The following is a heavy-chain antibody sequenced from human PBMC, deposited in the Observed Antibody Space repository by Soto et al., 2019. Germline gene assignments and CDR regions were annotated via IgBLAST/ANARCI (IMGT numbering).Heavy chain of an antibody. J-gene: IGHJ4*02. Sequence: EVQLVESGGGLVKPGGSLRLSCAASGSTFSIAWMSWVRQAPGKGLVWVGRIYSKTYGGTTVYAAPVKGRFTISRDDPQHTLRPQMNSLKSEGTAVYYCTAAGGNGAFDSWGQGTRVTVSS. CDR1: GSTFSIAW. D-gene: IGHD2-15*01. CDR3: TAAGGNGAFDS. CDR2: IYSKTYGGTT. V-gene: IGHV3-15*01.